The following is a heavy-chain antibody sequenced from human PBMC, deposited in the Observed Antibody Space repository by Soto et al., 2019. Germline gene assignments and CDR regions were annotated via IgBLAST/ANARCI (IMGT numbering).Heavy chain of an antibody. Sequence: ESVGGLVKPGGSLRLSCVASGFTFSSHSMNWVRQAPGKGLEWVSSISSSSSYIYYADSVKGRFTISRDNAKNSLYLQMNSLRAEDTAVYYCARRGSNNYDYWGQGTLVTVSS. CDR2: ISSSSSYI. J-gene: IGHJ4*02. CDR1: GFTFSSHS. CDR3: ARRGSNNYDY. V-gene: IGHV3-21*01. D-gene: IGHD4-4*01.